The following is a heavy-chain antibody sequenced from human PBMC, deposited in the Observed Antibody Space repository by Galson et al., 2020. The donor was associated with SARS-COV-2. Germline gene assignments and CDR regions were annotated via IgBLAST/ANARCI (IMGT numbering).Heavy chain of an antibody. CDR2: MSSSGGST. Sequence: GGSLRLSCAASGFSFSDYYMGWIRQAPGKGLERVSYMSSSGGSTYYADSVKGRFTISRDNSKNTLYLQMNSLRAEDTAVYYCAAVAGTGYFDYWGQGTLVTVSS. D-gene: IGHD6-19*01. V-gene: IGHV3-11*01. CDR3: AAVAGTGYFDY. CDR1: GFSFSDYY. J-gene: IGHJ4*02.